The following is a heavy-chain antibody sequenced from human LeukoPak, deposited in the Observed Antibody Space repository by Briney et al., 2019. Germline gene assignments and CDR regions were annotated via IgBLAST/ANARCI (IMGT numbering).Heavy chain of an antibody. Sequence: SETLSLTCTVSGGSISSYYWSWIRQPPGKGLEWIGYIYYSGSTNYNPSLKSRVTISVDTSKNQFSLKLSSVTAADTAVYYCVQWLRQRYYFDYWGQGTLVTVSS. D-gene: IGHD5-12*01. V-gene: IGHV4-59*12. CDR2: IYYSGST. J-gene: IGHJ4*02. CDR1: GGSISSYY. CDR3: VQWLRQRYYFDY.